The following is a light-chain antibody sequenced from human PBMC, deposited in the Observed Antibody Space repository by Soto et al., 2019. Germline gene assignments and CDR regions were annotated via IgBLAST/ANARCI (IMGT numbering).Light chain of an antibody. Sequence: QSALTQPASVSGSNGQSITISCTGTSSDVGSYNLVSWYQQHPGKAPKLMIYEVSKRPSGVSNRFSGSTSGNTASLTISGLQAEDEADYYCCSYAGSSTSVFGGGPEVTVL. V-gene: IGLV2-23*02. CDR3: CSYAGSSTSV. J-gene: IGLJ3*02. CDR1: SSDVGSYNL. CDR2: EVS.